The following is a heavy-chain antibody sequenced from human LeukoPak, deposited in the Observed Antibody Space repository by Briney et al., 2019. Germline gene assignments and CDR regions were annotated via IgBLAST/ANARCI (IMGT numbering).Heavy chain of an antibody. Sequence: PSETLSLTCSVYGGSFSGYYCNWLRQPPGKGLEWIGEINHSGSTSYNPSLECRVTMAVDTSKNQFSLKLTSVTAADTAVYHCTRGRDPTYDDFVTGHYKKLSAFDIWGQGTMVTVSS. CDR2: INHSGST. V-gene: IGHV4-34*01. D-gene: IGHD3-9*01. J-gene: IGHJ3*02. CDR3: TRGRDPTYDDFVTGHYKKLSAFDI. CDR1: GGSFSGYY.